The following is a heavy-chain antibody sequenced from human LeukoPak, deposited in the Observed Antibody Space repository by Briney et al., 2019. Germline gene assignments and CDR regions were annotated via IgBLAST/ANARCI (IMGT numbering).Heavy chain of an antibody. CDR1: GFTFSNFA. V-gene: IGHV3-23*01. CDR3: ATKKSYAFDI. J-gene: IGHJ3*02. CDR2: ISGSGTSI. Sequence: GGSLRLSCAASGFTFSNFAVVWVRQAPGKGLEWVCAISGSGTSIYYADSVRGRFTISRDNSKSTVSLQMNSLSAEDTAVYYCATKKSYAFDIWGQGTMVTVSS.